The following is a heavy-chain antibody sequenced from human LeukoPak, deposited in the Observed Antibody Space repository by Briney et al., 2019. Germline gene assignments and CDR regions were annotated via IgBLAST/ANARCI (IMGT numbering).Heavy chain of an antibody. CDR3: ARVKTGADAFDI. J-gene: IGHJ3*02. CDR1: GGSISSGGYY. D-gene: IGHD7-27*01. Sequence: SQTLSLTCTVSGGSISSGGYYWSWIRQHPGKGLEWIGYIYYSGSTYYNPSLKSRVTISVDTSKNQFSLKLSSVTAADTAVYYCARVKTGADAFDIWGQGTIVTVSS. CDR2: IYYSGST. V-gene: IGHV4-31*03.